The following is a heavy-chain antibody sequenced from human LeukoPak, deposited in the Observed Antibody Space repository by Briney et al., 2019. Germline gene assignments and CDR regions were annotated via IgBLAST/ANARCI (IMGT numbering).Heavy chain of an antibody. CDR2: IIPIFGTA. CDR1: GGTFSSYA. CDR3: ARPAATYSAAFDY. V-gene: IGHV1-69*13. Sequence: SVKVSCKASGGTFSSYAISWVRQAPGQGLEWMGGIIPIFGTANYAQKFQGRVTITADESTSTAYMELSSLRSEDTAVYYCARPAATYSAAFDYWGQGTLVTVSS. J-gene: IGHJ4*02. D-gene: IGHD2-2*01.